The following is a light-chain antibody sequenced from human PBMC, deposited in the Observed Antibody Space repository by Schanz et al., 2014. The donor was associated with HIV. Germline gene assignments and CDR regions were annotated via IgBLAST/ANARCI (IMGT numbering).Light chain of an antibody. J-gene: IGLJ2*01. CDR3: QSYDSSLTVV. CDR2: NDN. Sequence: QSVLTQPPSASGPPGQRVTISCSGISSKLGQNLISWYQHLPGTAPKLLIYNDNRRPSGVPDRFSGSKSGTSASLAISGLQSEDEADYYCQSYDSSLTVVFGGGTKLTVL. V-gene: IGLV1-44*01. CDR1: SSKLGQNL.